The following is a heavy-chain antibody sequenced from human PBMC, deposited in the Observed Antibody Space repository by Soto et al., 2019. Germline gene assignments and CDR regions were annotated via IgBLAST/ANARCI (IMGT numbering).Heavy chain of an antibody. Sequence: WTWIRQSPGKGLEWIGETNHSGYTNQNPSLKSRVTISVDTSKNQFSLKLSSVTAADTAVYYCARRTGSGWFFDSWGQGTLVIVSS. CDR2: TNHSGYT. J-gene: IGHJ4*02. D-gene: IGHD6-19*01. CDR3: ARRTGSGWFFDS. V-gene: IGHV4-34*01.